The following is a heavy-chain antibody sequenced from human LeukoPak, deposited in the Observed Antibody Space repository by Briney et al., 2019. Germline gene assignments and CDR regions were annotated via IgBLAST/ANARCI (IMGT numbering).Heavy chain of an antibody. CDR3: ACRDLSSTWSYP. D-gene: IGHD6-13*01. Sequence: GESLKISCKGVGYSFTNYWIGWVRQMPGKGMEWMGVVYPGDSRVRYNPSFQGQVTISVDKSVSTAYLQWISLKASDTAMYYCACRDLSSTWSYPWGQGTLVTVSS. CDR2: VYPGDSRV. J-gene: IGHJ5*02. V-gene: IGHV5-51*01. CDR1: GYSFTNYW.